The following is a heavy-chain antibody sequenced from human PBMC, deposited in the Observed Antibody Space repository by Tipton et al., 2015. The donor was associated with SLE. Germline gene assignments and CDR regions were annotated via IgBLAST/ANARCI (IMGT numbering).Heavy chain of an antibody. J-gene: IGHJ4*02. Sequence: GSLRLSCAASGFTFSSYGMHWVRQAPGKGLEWVAFIRYDGSNKYYADSVKGRFTISRDNSKNTLYLQMNSLRAEDTAVYYCARGGYSGYEPFDYWGQGTLVTVSS. CDR1: GFTFSSYG. V-gene: IGHV3-30*02. CDR2: IRYDGSNK. CDR3: ARGGYSGYEPFDY. D-gene: IGHD5-12*01.